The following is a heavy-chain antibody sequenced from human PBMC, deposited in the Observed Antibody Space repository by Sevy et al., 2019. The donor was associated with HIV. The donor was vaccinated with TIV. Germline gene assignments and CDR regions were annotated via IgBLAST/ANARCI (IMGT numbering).Heavy chain of an antibody. D-gene: IGHD3-22*01. CDR1: GLSVSDNY. V-gene: IGHV3-66*01. Sequence: GGSLRLSCAASGLSVSDNYMNWVRQAPGKGLELVSVIYSDGRTYYADPLKGRFTNSGYNSKNTLYLHLNNLRPEDTAVYYCARDRYYDASGYYYYYYGMDFWGQGTTVTVSS. J-gene: IGHJ6*02. CDR2: IYSDGRT. CDR3: ARDRYYDASGYYYYYYGMDF.